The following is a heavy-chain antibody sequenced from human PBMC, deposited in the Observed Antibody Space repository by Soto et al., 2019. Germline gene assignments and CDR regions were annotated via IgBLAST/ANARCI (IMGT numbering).Heavy chain of an antibody. CDR1: GGSVSSGSYY. V-gene: IGHV4-61*01. Sequence: PSETLSLTCTVSGGSVSSGSYYWNWIRQPPGKGLEWIGYIYYSGRTNYNPSLKSRVTISVDTSKNQFSLKLSSVAAADTAVYYCASDPAQYSGSYTRLAEARGQGTLVTVSS. CDR2: IYYSGRT. D-gene: IGHD1-26*01. J-gene: IGHJ4*02. CDR3: ASDPAQYSGSYTRLAEA.